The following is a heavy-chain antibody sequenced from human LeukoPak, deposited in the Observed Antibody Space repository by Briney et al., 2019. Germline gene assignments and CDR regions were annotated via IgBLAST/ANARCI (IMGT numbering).Heavy chain of an antibody. CDR3: AKLYSTGWFPCDY. CDR1: GFTFTSYW. V-gene: IGHV3-74*01. Sequence: GGSLRLSCAASGFTFTSYWMHWVRQAPGEGLVWVSRINIDGSSTTYADSVKGRFTISRDNSKNTLYLQMNSLRAEDTAVYYCAKLYSTGWFPCDYWGQGTLVTVSS. J-gene: IGHJ4*02. CDR2: INIDGSST. D-gene: IGHD6-19*01.